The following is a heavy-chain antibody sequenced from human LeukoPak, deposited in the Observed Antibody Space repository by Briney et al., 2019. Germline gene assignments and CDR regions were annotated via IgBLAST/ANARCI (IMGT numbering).Heavy chain of an antibody. CDR2: IKQDGSEK. Sequence: GGSLRLSCAASGFIFSSYWMTWVRQAPGKGLEWVANIKQDGSEKYYVDSVQGRFAISRDNAKNSLYLQMNSLRAEDTAVYYCARGGVLDIWGQGTMVTVS. CDR1: GFIFSSYW. J-gene: IGHJ3*02. D-gene: IGHD3-3*01. V-gene: IGHV3-7*05. CDR3: ARGGVLDI.